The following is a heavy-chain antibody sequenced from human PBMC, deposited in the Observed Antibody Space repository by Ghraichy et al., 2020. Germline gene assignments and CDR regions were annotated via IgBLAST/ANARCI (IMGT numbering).Heavy chain of an antibody. CDR3: ARDDRYCSSTGCYSGVVY. CDR2: IYYSGST. CDR1: GGSISSGGYY. V-gene: IGHV4-31*03. Sequence: SETLSLTCTVSGGSISSGGYYWSWIRQHPGKGLEWIGYIYYSGSTYYNPSLKSRVTISVDTSKNQFSLKLSSVTAADTAVYYCARDDRYCSSTGCYSGVVYWGQGTLVTVSS. D-gene: IGHD2-2*01. J-gene: IGHJ4*02.